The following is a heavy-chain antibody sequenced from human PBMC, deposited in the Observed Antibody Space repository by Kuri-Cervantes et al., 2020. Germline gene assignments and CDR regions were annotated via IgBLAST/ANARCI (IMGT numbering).Heavy chain of an antibody. V-gene: IGHV1-2*02. J-gene: IGHJ5*02. CDR2: INPNSGGT. D-gene: IGHD6-13*01. CDR3: ARDQQLHNRFDP. CDR1: GYTFTGYY. Sequence: ASVKVSCKASGYTFTGYYMHWVRQAPGQGLEWMGWINPNSGGTNYAQKFQGRVTMTRDTSISTAYMELSRLRSDDTAVYYCARDQQLHNRFDPWGQGTLVTVSS.